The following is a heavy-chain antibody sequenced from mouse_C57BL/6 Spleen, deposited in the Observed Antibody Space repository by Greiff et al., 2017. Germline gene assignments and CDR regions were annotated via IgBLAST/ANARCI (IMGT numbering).Heavy chain of an antibody. D-gene: IGHD2-4*01. CDR3: ARSSYDYDVAY. CDR2: ISYCGST. V-gene: IGHV3-8*01. J-gene: IGHJ3*01. Sequence: VQLKESGPGLAKPSQTLSLTCSVTGYSITSDYWNWIRTFPGNKLEYMGYISYCGSTYYNPSLKRRISLTRATSKNQYYLQLNSVTTEDTATYYCARSSYDYDVAYWGQGTLGTVSA. CDR1: GYSITSDY.